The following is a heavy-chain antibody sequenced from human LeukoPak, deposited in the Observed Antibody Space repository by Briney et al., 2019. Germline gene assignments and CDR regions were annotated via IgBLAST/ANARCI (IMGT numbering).Heavy chain of an antibody. CDR2: INGSGGSI. Sequence: GGSLSLSCAASGFTFSNYAMSWVRQARGKGLEWVSAINGSGGSIYYADSVKGRFTISRDNSKNRLYLQITSLRAEDTAVYYCAKIALRASVMWTYYYGMDVWGKGTTVTVSS. CDR1: GFTFSNYA. CDR3: AKIALRASVMWTYYYGMDV. D-gene: IGHD3-16*01. V-gene: IGHV3-23*01. J-gene: IGHJ6*04.